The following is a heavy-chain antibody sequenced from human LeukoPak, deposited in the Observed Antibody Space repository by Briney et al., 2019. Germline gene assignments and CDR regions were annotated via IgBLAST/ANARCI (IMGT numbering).Heavy chain of an antibody. D-gene: IGHD3-10*01. V-gene: IGHV3-23*01. CDR3: ARGSYYGSGSSLDY. J-gene: IGHJ4*02. Sequence: GGSLRLSCAASAFAFSSYGMSWVRQAPGKGLEWVSDISGSGESTNYADSVKGRFTISRDNAKNSLYLQMNSLRAEDTAVYYCARGSYYGSGSSLDYWGQGTPVTVSS. CDR2: ISGSGEST. CDR1: AFAFSSYG.